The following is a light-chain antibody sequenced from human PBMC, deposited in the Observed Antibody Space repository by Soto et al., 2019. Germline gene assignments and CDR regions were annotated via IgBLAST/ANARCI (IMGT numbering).Light chain of an antibody. CDR1: ENINTY. CDR3: QQRSNWPALT. CDR2: DAS. V-gene: IGKV3-11*01. J-gene: IGKJ4*01. Sequence: VVLTQSPATLSVSPGERATLSCRASENINTYLAWYQQKPGQAPKLLIYDASNRATGIPARFSASGSGTDFTLTISSLEPEDFAIYYCQQRSNWPALTFGGGTRVDI.